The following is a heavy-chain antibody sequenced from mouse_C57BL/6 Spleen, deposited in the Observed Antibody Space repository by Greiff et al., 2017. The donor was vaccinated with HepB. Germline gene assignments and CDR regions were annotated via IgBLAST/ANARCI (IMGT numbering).Heavy chain of an antibody. CDR1: GYTFTSYG. J-gene: IGHJ4*01. CDR3: ARLGGTRAMDY. V-gene: IGHV1-81*01. D-gene: IGHD3-3*01. Sequence: QVQLQQSGAELARPGASVKLSCKASGYTFTSYGISWVKQRTGQGLEWIGEIYARSGNTYYNEKFKGKATLTADKSSSTAYMELRSLTSEDSAVYFCARLGGTRAMDYWGQGTSVTVSS. CDR2: IYARSGNT.